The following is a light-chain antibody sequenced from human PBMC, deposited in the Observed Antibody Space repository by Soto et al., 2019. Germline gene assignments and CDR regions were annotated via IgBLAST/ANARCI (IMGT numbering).Light chain of an antibody. CDR3: QQYGSSPRDT. Sequence: EIVLTQSPATLSLSPGERATLSCRSSQSVSSSYLAWYQQKPGQAPRLLIYGASSRATGIPDRFSGSGSGTDFTLTISRLEPEDFAMYYCQQYGSSPRDTFGQGTRLEI. J-gene: IGKJ5*01. CDR1: QSVSSSY. V-gene: IGKV3-20*01. CDR2: GAS.